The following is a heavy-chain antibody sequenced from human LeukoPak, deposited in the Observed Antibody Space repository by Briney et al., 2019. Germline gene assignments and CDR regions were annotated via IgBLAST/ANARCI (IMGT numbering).Heavy chain of an antibody. V-gene: IGHV4-39*01. CDR1: GGFISSRSDY. J-gene: IGHJ6*03. Sequence: SETLSLTCTVSGGFISSRSDYWGWIRQTPGKGLEWIGNLDSSGSTYYNPSLKSRVTISVGTSKNQFSLNLRSVTAADTAIYFCSRSHDYGGLYFYYYMDVWGKGTTVTVSS. CDR2: LDSSGST. D-gene: IGHD4-23*01. CDR3: SRSHDYGGLYFYYYMDV.